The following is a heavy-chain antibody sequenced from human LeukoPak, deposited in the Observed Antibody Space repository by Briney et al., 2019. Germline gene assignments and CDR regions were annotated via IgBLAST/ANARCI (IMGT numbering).Heavy chain of an antibody. CDR2: ISSSGSTI. CDR3: ARHDFWSGYFPWDV. D-gene: IGHD3-3*01. CDR1: GFTFSDYY. V-gene: IGHV3-11*01. J-gene: IGHJ6*04. Sequence: GGSLRLSCAASGFTFSDYYMSWIRQAPGKGLEWVSYISSSGSTIYYADSVKGRFTISRDNAKNSLYLQRNRLRAEDTAVYYCARHDFWSGYFPWDVWGKGTTVTVSS.